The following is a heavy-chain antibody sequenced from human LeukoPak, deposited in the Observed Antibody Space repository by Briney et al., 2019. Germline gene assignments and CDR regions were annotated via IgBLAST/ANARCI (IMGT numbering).Heavy chain of an antibody. J-gene: IGHJ3*02. Sequence: GGSLRLSCAASGFTFDDYAMHWVRQAPGEGLEWVSLISGDGGRTHYADSVKGRFTISRDNSKNSLYLQMNSLRTEHTAFYYCAKAYYDYVWGSYRYFCAFDIWGQGTMVTVSS. D-gene: IGHD3-16*02. CDR3: AKAYYDYVWGSYRYFCAFDI. CDR1: GFTFDDYA. V-gene: IGHV3-43*02. CDR2: ISGDGGRT.